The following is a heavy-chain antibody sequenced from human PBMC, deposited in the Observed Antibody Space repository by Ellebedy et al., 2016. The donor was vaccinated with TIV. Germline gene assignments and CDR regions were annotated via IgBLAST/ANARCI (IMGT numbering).Heavy chain of an antibody. J-gene: IGHJ3*01. CDR2: IYDRGST. CDR1: GGSITRHY. CDR3: ARVRVGAFDV. Sequence: MPSETLSLTCTVSGGSITRHYWSWNRQAPGKGPVWTGYIYDRGSTKYNPSLKSRVTISLDTSKSQFSLKVNSVTEADTAVYYCARVRVGAFDVWGQGTTVTVSS. V-gene: IGHV4-59*11.